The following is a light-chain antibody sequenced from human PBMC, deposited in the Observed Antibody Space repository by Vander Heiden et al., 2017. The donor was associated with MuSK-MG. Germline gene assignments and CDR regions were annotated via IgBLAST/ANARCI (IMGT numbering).Light chain of an antibody. Sequence: EIVLTHSPVTLSLSPGERATLTCSASQSVSSSYLAWYQQKPGQAPRLLIYGASSRATGIPDRFSGSGSGTDFTLTISRLEPEDFAVYYCQQYGSSPNTFGQGTKLEIK. CDR3: QQYGSSPNT. V-gene: IGKV3-20*01. CDR2: GAS. CDR1: QSVSSSY. J-gene: IGKJ2*01.